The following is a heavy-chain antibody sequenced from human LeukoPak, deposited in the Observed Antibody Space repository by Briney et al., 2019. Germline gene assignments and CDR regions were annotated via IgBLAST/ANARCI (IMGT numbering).Heavy chain of an antibody. CDR2: ISAYNGNT. D-gene: IGHD4-11*01. CDR1: GYTFTSYG. CDR3: ARDRTVTVYYYYYYGMDV. J-gene: IGHJ6*02. V-gene: IGHV1-18*01. Sequence: ASVKVSCKASGYTFTSYGISWVRQAPGQGLEWMGWISAYNGNTNYAQKLQGRVTMTTDTSTSTAYMELRSLRSDDTAVYYCARDRTVTVYYYYYYGMDVWGQGTTVTVSS.